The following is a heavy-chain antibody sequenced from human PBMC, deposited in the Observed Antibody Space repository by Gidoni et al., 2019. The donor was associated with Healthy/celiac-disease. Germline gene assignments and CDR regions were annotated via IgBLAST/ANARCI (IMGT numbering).Heavy chain of an antibody. D-gene: IGHD4-17*01. V-gene: IGHV3-11*05. Sequence: QVQLVESGGGLVKPGGSRRLSCSAPGFTFSDYYMSWIRQAPGQGLEWVSYISSSSSYTNYADSVKGRFTISRDNAKNSLYLQMNSLRAEDTAVYYCARDYGDYGIFDYWGQGTLVTVSS. CDR1: GFTFSDYY. CDR3: ARDYGDYGIFDY. J-gene: IGHJ4*02. CDR2: ISSSSSYT.